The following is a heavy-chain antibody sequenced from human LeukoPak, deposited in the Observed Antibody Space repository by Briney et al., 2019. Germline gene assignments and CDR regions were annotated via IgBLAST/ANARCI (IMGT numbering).Heavy chain of an antibody. Sequence: ASVKVSCKASGGTFSSYAISWVRQAPGQGLEWMGRIIPILGIANYAQKFQGRVTITADKSTSTAYMELSSLRSEDTAVYYCARDGGVGYLDYWGQGTLVTVFS. D-gene: IGHD2-15*01. V-gene: IGHV1-69*04. CDR3: ARDGGVGYLDY. CDR2: IIPILGIA. CDR1: GGTFSSYA. J-gene: IGHJ4*02.